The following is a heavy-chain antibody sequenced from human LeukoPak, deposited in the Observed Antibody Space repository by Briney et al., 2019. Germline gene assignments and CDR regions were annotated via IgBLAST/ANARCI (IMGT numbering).Heavy chain of an antibody. V-gene: IGHV1-46*01. CDR3: ARGLGGTRGPQTPLFDY. CDR2: INPSGGST. Sequence: GGSVKVSCKASVYTFTRYYMHWVRQAPGQGVEWVGIINPSGGSTNNAQRFQGRVTMTRDMSTSTVYMELSSLRSEDTAVYYCARGLGGTRGPQTPLFDYWGQGTLVTVSS. D-gene: IGHD1-7*01. J-gene: IGHJ4*02. CDR1: VYTFTRYY.